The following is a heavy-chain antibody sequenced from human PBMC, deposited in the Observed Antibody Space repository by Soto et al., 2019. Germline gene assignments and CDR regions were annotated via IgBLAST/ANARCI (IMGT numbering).Heavy chain of an antibody. CDR3: ARDPPQDIVVVPAAIEGNYDY. CDR1: GFTFSSYS. V-gene: IGHV3-21*01. D-gene: IGHD2-2*01. CDR2: ISSSSSYI. J-gene: IGHJ4*02. Sequence: GGSLRLSCAASGFTFSSYSMNWVRQAPGKGLEWVSSISSSSSYIYYADSVKGRFTISRDNAKNSLYLQMNSLRAEDTAVYYCARDPPQDIVVVPAAIEGNYDYWGQGTLVTVSS.